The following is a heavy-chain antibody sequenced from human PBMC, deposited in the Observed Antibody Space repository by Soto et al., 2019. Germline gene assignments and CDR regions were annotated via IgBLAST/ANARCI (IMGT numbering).Heavy chain of an antibody. V-gene: IGHV4-34*01. CDR1: GQSFTGYY. CDR2: INHSGST. J-gene: IGHJ5*02. D-gene: IGHD3-22*01. Sequence: SATLSLTCAVNGQSFTGYYWSWIRQPPGKGLEWIGEINHSGSTNYNPSLKSRVTISVDTSKNQFSLKLSSVTAADTAVYYCASRGHYYDSSGYYHWGQGTLVTVS. CDR3: ASRGHYYDSSGYYH.